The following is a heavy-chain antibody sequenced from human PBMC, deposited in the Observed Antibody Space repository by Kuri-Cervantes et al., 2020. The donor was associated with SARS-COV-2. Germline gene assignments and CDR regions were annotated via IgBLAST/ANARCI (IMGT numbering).Heavy chain of an antibody. CDR3: ARGESSDWYGYWFDP. Sequence: SETLSLTCTVSGGSISSYYWSWIRQPAGKGLEWIGRIYTSGSTNYNPSLKSRVTISVDTSKNQFSLKLSSVTAADTAVYYCARGESSDWYGYWFDPWGQGTLVTVSS. D-gene: IGHD6-19*01. J-gene: IGHJ5*02. V-gene: IGHV4-4*07. CDR1: GGSISSYY. CDR2: IYTSGST.